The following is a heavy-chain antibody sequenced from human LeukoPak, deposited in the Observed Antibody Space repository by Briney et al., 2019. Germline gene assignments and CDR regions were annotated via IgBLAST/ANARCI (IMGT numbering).Heavy chain of an antibody. J-gene: IGHJ4*02. D-gene: IGHD1-26*01. CDR2: IKQDGTEK. V-gene: IGHV3-7*05. Sequence: GGSLRLSCAASGFTFSRYWMTWVRQAPGKGLEWVANIKQDGTEKYYVDSVKGRFTISRDNPKNSLYLQMNSLRAEDTAVYYCARDSEWGLLRSDYWGQGTLVTVSS. CDR1: GFTFSRYW. CDR3: ARDSEWGLLRSDY.